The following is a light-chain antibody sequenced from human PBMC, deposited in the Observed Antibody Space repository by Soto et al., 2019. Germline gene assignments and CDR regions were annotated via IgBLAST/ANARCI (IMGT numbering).Light chain of an antibody. CDR1: QNISDY. CDR2: AAS. CDR3: QRTYSTSSYT. V-gene: IGKV1-39*01. Sequence: DIQMTQSPSSLSASVGDRVTITCRASQNISDYLNWYHQKPGKAPNLLIYAASSLQEGVPLRFSGSGSGTDFTLTVSSLQPEDFATYYCQRTYSTSSYTFGQGTKLDIK. J-gene: IGKJ2*01.